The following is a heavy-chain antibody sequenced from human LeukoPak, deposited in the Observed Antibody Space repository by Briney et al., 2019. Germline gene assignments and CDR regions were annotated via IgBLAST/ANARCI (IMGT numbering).Heavy chain of an antibody. D-gene: IGHD7-27*01. J-gene: IGHJ4*02. Sequence: ASVKVSCKASGYTFTSYYMHWVGQAPGQGLEWMGIINPSGGSTSYAQKFQGRVTITRDTSPSTVYMELSSLRSEDTAVYYCARGTEAWGSPSYFDYWGQGTLVTVSS. CDR3: ARGTEAWGSPSYFDY. CDR1: GYTFTSYY. V-gene: IGHV1-46*01. CDR2: INPSGGST.